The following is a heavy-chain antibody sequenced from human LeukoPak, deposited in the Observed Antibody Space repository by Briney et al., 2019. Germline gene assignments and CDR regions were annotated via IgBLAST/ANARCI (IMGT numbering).Heavy chain of an antibody. J-gene: IGHJ4*02. CDR3: ARDKRHSYGRYFDP. V-gene: IGHV4-59*01. D-gene: IGHD5-18*01. Sequence: PSETLSLTCTVSGDSISTYHWNWLRKPPGKGVEWIGYMQYDGTSNYNPSLKSRVNIFIDTSKNQFVLNLRSVTAADTAVYYCARDKRHSYGRYFDPWGQGMLVTVSS. CDR1: GDSISTYH. CDR2: MQYDGTS.